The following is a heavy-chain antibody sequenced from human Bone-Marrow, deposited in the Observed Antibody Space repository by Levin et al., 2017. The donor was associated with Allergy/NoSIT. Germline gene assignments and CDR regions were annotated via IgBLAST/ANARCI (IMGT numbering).Heavy chain of an antibody. Sequence: RAGGSLRLSCAASGFTFDDYGMSWVRQAPGKGLEWVSGIYWNGGSTGYADSVKGRFTISRDNAKNSLYLQMNSLRAEDTALYHCARQQDSSGIPDYWGQGTLVTVSS. D-gene: IGHD3-22*01. J-gene: IGHJ4*02. CDR2: IYWNGGST. V-gene: IGHV3-20*01. CDR3: ARQQDSSGIPDY. CDR1: GFTFDDYG.